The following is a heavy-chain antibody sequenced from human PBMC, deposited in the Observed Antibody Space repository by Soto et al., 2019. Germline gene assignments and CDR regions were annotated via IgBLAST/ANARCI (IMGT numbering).Heavy chain of an antibody. D-gene: IGHD3-16*01. CDR2: TSYDGSDK. CDR1: GFTFRSYV. J-gene: IGHJ1*01. Sequence: QVQLVESGGGVVQPGTSLRVSCVGPGFTFRSYVIHWVRQAPGKGLEWVALTSYDGSDKYYDESVRGRFTISRDNSRNTVDLQMDSLRLEDTALYYCARWGTTGGLDVWGQGNVVSVSS. V-gene: IGHV3-30*19. CDR3: ARWGTTGGLDV.